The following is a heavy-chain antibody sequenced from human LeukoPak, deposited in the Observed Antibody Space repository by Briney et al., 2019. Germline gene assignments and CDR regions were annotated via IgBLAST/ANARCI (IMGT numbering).Heavy chain of an antibody. V-gene: IGHV1-24*01. CDR3: TTRPDSGSYPFDAFDI. CDR1: GYTLTELS. CDR2: FDPEDGET. Sequence: ASVKVSCKVSGYTLTELSMHWVRQAPGKGLEWMGGFDPEDGETIYAQKFQGRVTMTEDTSTDAAYMELSSLRSEDTAVYYCTTRPDSGSYPFDAFDIWGQGTMVTVSS. J-gene: IGHJ3*02. D-gene: IGHD1-26*01.